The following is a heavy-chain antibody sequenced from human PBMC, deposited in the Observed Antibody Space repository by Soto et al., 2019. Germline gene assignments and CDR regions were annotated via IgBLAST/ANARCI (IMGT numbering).Heavy chain of an antibody. Sequence: QVQLVQSGAEVKKPGSSVKVSCKASGGTFSSYAISWVRQAPGQGLEWMGGIIPLFGTADYAQKFQGRVTITADEPTSTAYMELSTLRSEDTAVYYCTSQVGSSQEGRYYYGIDVWGQWTTVTVSS. CDR2: IIPLFGTA. J-gene: IGHJ6*02. CDR3: TSQVGSSQEGRYYYGIDV. V-gene: IGHV1-69*12. CDR1: GGTFSSYA. D-gene: IGHD1-26*01.